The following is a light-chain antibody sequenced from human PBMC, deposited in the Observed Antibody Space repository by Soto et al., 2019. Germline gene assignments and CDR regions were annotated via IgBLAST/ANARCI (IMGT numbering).Light chain of an antibody. V-gene: IGKV3-15*01. CDR3: QQYNNWPSSIT. CDR2: GAS. J-gene: IGKJ5*01. CDR1: QSVSSN. Sequence: EIVMTQSPATLSVSPGERATLSCRASQSVSSNLAWYQQKPGQAPRLHIYGASTRATGIPARFSGSGSGTEFTLTISSLQSEDFAVYYCQQYNNWPSSITFGQGTRLEIK.